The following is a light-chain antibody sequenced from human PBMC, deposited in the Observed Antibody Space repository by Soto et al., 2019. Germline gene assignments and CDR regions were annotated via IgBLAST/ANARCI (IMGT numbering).Light chain of an antibody. CDR2: DAS. J-gene: IGKJ4*01. V-gene: IGKV3-20*01. CDR3: QQFSSYPLT. CDR1: QTVRNNY. Sequence: EFVLTQSPGTLSLSPGERATLSCRASQTVRNNYLAWYQQKPGQAPRLLIYDASSRATGIPDRFSGSGSGTDFTLTISRLEPEDFAVYYCQQFSSYPLTFGGGTKVDNK.